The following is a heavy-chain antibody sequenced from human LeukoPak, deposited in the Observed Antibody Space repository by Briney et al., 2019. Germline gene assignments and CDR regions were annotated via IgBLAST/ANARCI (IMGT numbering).Heavy chain of an antibody. CDR2: ISGSGGST. D-gene: IGHD6-19*01. J-gene: IGHJ4*02. CDR1: GFTFSSYA. V-gene: IGHV3-23*01. CDR3: AKYPYGYSSGWYVY. Sequence: PGGSLRLSCAASGFTFSSYAMSWVRQAPGKGREWVSAISGSGGSTYYADSVKGRFTISRDNSKNTLYLQMISLRAEDTAVYYCAKYPYGYSSGWYVYWGQGTLVTVFS.